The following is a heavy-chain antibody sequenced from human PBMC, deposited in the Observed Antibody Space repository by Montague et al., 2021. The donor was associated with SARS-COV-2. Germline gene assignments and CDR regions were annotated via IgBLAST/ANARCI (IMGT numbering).Heavy chain of an antibody. D-gene: IGHD6-13*01. CDR2: ISRSGSII. V-gene: IGHV3-48*03. Sequence: SLRLSGAASGFTVSSYEMNWVRQAPGKGLEWVSYISRSGSIIYYSDSVXGRFTISRDNAKNSLYLQMNSLRAEDTAVYYCAREYIEAAGHGNDYWGQGTLVTVSS. CDR1: GFTVSSYE. J-gene: IGHJ4*02. CDR3: AREYIEAAGHGNDY.